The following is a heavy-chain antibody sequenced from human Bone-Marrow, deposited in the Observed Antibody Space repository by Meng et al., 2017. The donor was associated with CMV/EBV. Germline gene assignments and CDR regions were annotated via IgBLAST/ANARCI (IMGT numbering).Heavy chain of an antibody. D-gene: IGHD3/OR15-3a*01. CDR2: IRYDGSNK. J-gene: IGHJ6*02. Sequence: GGSLRLSCAASGFTFSSYGMHWVRQAPGKGLEWVAFIRYDGSNKYYADSVKGRFTISRDNSKNTLYLQMNSLRPEDTAVYNCVKDPSDSYYYGMDVWGQGTTVTVSS. CDR3: VKDPSDSYYYGMDV. V-gene: IGHV3-30*02. CDR1: GFTFSSYG.